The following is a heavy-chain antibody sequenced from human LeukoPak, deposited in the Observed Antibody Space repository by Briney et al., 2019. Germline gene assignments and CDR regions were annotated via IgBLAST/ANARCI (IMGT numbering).Heavy chain of an antibody. CDR1: GFTFSSYS. V-gene: IGHV3-21*01. D-gene: IGHD3-10*01. CDR3: ARGWFGELSFFDY. J-gene: IGHJ4*02. Sequence: TGGSLRLSCAASGFTFSSYSMNWVRQAPGKGLEWVSSISSSSSYIYYADSVKGRFTISRDNAKNSLYLQMNSLRAEDTAVYYCARGWFGELSFFDYWGQGTLVTVSS. CDR2: ISSSSSYI.